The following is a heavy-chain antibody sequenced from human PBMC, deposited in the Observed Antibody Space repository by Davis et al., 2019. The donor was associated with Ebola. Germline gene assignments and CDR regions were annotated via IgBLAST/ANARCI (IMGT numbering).Heavy chain of an antibody. Sequence: MPSETLSLTCAVYGGSFSGYYWSWIRQPPGKGLEWIGEINHSGSTNYNPSLKSRVTISVDTSKHQFSLKLSSVTAADTAVYYCARESQLGYCSSTSCYTIRGYYFDYWGQGTLVTVSS. V-gene: IGHV4-34*01. CDR3: ARESQLGYCSSTSCYTIRGYYFDY. D-gene: IGHD2-2*02. CDR1: GGSFSGYY. CDR2: INHSGST. J-gene: IGHJ4*02.